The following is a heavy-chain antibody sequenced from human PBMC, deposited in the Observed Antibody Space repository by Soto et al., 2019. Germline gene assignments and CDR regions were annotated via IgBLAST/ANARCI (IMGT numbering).Heavy chain of an antibody. J-gene: IGHJ4*02. Sequence: QLQLQESGPGLVTPSETLSLTCTVSGGSISSSSHDWGWIRQPPGKGLGWIGSIYYRGSSYYNPSHKSRVTISVDTSNNQFSLKPSSVTAADTAVYYCARRSNDYGDYVWGQGSLVTVSS. D-gene: IGHD4-17*01. CDR2: IYYRGSS. CDR3: ARRSNDYGDYV. V-gene: IGHV4-39*01. CDR1: GGSISSSSHD.